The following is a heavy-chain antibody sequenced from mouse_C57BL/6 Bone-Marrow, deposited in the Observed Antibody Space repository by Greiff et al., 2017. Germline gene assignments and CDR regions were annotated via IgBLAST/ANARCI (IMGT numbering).Heavy chain of an antibody. CDR1: GFSLTSYA. D-gene: IGHD2-5*01. Sequence: VMLVESGPGLVAPSQSLSITCTVSGFSLTSYAISWVRQPPGKGLEWLGVIWTGGGTNYNSALKSRLSISKDNSKSQVFLKMNSLQTDDTARYYCARNSGTYYSNSWYFDVWGTGTTVTVSS. CDR3: ARNSGTYYSNSWYFDV. CDR2: IWTGGGT. V-gene: IGHV2-9-1*01. J-gene: IGHJ1*03.